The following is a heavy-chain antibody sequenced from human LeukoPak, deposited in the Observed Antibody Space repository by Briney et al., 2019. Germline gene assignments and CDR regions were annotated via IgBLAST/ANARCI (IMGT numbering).Heavy chain of an antibody. CDR3: VTYYYGSSAPKRNY. CDR2: ISHSGST. Sequence: KPSETLSLTCAVYGGSFSDYFWSWIRQPPGKGLEWIGEISHSGSTTYNPSLRSRVTISGDTSKKQFSLKLSSVTAADTAVYYCVTYYYGSSAPKRNYWGQGTLVTVSS. D-gene: IGHD3-22*01. J-gene: IGHJ4*02. V-gene: IGHV4-34*01. CDR1: GGSFSDYF.